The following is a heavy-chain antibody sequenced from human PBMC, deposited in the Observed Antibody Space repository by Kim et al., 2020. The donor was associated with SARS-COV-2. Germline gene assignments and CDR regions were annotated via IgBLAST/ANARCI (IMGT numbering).Heavy chain of an antibody. Sequence: GGSLRLSCVASGFIFNSYWMSWVRQAPGKGLEWVANMKPDGNEKYYVDSVKGRFTISRDNAKNSVYLQMNNLRSEDTAVYYCTRGRVPSYWGQGTLVTVSS. CDR3: TRGRVPSY. CDR1: GFIFNSYW. V-gene: IGHV3-7*01. J-gene: IGHJ4*02. CDR2: MKPDGNEK.